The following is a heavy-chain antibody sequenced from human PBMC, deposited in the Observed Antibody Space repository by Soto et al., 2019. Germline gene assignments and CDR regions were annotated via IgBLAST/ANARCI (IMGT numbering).Heavy chain of an antibody. J-gene: IGHJ6*02. CDR1: GYTFTNYA. D-gene: IGHD6-13*01. CDR3: ARAAAAGTRNYYFGMDV. V-gene: IGHV1-3*01. CDR2: LNADNGNT. Sequence: QVQLVQSGAEVKKPGASVKVSCQASGYTFTNYAIHWVRQAPRQSLEWMGWLNADNGNTKYSQNFQGRVTITRDTSASTAYMELSSLRSEDTAVYYCARAAAAGTRNYYFGMDVWGHGTTVTVSS.